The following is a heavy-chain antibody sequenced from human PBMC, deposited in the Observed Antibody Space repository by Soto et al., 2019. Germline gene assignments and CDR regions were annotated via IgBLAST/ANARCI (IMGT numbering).Heavy chain of an antibody. CDR1: GYSFTTYG. J-gene: IGHJ6*04. V-gene: IGHV1-18*01. Sequence: QVQLVQSGGEVKKPGASVKVSCKTSGYSFTTYGISWVRPAPGQGLEWMGWISAYNGNTNYAQKLQGRVTMTTDTSTSTACMELRSLRSDDTAVYYCVREGPAPYNFSGMDVWGKGSTVTVSS. CDR2: ISAYNGNT. CDR3: VREGPAPYNFSGMDV.